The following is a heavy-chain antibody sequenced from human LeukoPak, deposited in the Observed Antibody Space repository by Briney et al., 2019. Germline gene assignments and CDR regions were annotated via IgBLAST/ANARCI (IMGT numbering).Heavy chain of an antibody. CDR1: GFTFSNYA. D-gene: IGHD2-15*01. CDR3: AARDIVVVVAATLDY. J-gene: IGHJ4*02. V-gene: IGHV3-23*01. Sequence: GGSLRLSCAASGFTFSNYAMSWVRQAPGKGLEWVSVISGSGGSTYYADSVKGRFTISRDNSKSTLYLQMNSLRAEDTAVYYCAARDIVVVVAATLDYWGQGTLVTVSS. CDR2: ISGSGGST.